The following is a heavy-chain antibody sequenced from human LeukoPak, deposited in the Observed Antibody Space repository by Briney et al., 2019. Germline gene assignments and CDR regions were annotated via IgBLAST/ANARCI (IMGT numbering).Heavy chain of an antibody. J-gene: IGHJ4*02. CDR3: ARAPPYCTNGVCLHFDY. CDR2: IIPIFGTA. Sequence: ASVKVSCKASGCTFSSYAISWVRQAPGQGLEWMGGIIPIFGTANYAQKFQGRVTITADESTSTAYMELSSLRSEDTAVYYCARAPPYCTNGVCLHFDYWGQGTLVTVSS. D-gene: IGHD2-8*01. V-gene: IGHV1-69*13. CDR1: GCTFSSYA.